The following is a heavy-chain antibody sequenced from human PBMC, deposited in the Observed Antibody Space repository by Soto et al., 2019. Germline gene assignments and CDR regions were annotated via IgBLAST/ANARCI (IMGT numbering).Heavy chain of an antibody. D-gene: IGHD4-4*01. CDR2: ISYDGSNK. V-gene: IGHV3-30*03. Sequence: SGFTFSSYGMHWVRQAPGKGLEWVAVISYDGSNKYYADSVKGRFTISTDTSTSTAHMELRSLRTDDTAVYYCARAQTPTESDYWGQGTLVTVSS. CDR3: ARAQTPTESDY. CDR1: GFTFSSYG. J-gene: IGHJ4*02.